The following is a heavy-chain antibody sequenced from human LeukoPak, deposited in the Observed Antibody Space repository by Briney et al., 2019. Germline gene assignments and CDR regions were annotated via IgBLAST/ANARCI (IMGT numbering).Heavy chain of an antibody. CDR1: GFTFSSYA. D-gene: IGHD5-18*01. J-gene: IGHJ6*02. CDR2: ISSSGSTI. CDR3: ARYYGYSSPYGMDV. V-gene: IGHV3-48*04. Sequence: EPGGSLRLSCAASGFTFSSYAMHWVRQAPGKGLEWVSYISSSGSTIYYADSVKGRFTISRDNAKNSLYLQMNSLRAEDTAVYYCARYYGYSSPYGMDVWGQGTTVTVSS.